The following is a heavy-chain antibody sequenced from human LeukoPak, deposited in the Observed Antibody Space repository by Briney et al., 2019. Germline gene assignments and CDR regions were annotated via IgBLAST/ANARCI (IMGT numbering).Heavy chain of an antibody. V-gene: IGHV4-61*01. J-gene: IGHJ5*02. CDR2: IYYGGGT. CDR3: ARAETNMVRGIINWFDP. D-gene: IGHD3-10*01. CDR1: GGSVSSDNYY. Sequence: SETLSLTCTVPGGSVSSDNYYWSWIRQPPGKGLEWIGYIYYGGGTNHNPYLKSRIIISVDTSKNQFSLKLRSVTAADTAVYYCARAETNMVRGIINWFDPWGQGTLVTVSS.